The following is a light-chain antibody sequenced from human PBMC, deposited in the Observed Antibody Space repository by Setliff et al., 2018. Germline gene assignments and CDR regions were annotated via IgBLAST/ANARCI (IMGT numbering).Light chain of an antibody. Sequence: QSVLTQPRSVSESPGQSVTISCTGNDNDVGGYDYVSWYQQYPDKAPKLLIYGVAKRPSGVPDRFSGSKSGNTASLTISGLQAEDEADYYCCAYAGTYTFGVFGTGTKVTVL. CDR2: GVA. CDR3: CAYAGTYTFGV. J-gene: IGLJ1*01. CDR1: DNDVGGYDY. V-gene: IGLV2-11*01.